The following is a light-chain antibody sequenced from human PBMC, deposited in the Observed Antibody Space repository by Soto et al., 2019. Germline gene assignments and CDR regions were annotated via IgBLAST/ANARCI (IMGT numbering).Light chain of an antibody. J-gene: IGLJ2*01. CDR3: QSYDRTNVV. CDR2: RDD. Sequence: NFMLTQPHSVSESPGKTITISCARSRGSVASNYVQWFQQRPGSAPTTIIYRDDQRPSGVPDRFSASVDSSSNSASLTISGLKTEDEADYYCQSYDRTNVVFGGGTKLNVL. V-gene: IGLV6-57*03. CDR1: RGSVASNY.